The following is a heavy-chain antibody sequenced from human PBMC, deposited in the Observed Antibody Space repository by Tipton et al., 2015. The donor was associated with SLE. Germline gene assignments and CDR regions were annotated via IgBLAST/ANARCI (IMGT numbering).Heavy chain of an antibody. CDR2: IYYTGST. J-gene: IGHJ4*02. CDR3: AGRGDLVVVTAYLDY. V-gene: IGHV4-39*07. Sequence: TLSLTCTVSGGSFSSDTYLWGWIRQPPGKGLEWIGDIYYTGSTSYNPSLKSRVTISVDTSKNQFSLKLSSVTAADTAVYYCAGRGDLVVVTAYLDYWGQGTLVTVSS. CDR1: GGSFSSDTYL. D-gene: IGHD2-21*02.